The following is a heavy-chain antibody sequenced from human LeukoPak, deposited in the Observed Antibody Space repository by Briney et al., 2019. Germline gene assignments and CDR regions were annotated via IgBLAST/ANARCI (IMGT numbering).Heavy chain of an antibody. J-gene: IGHJ4*02. CDR2: ISSTGNTI. V-gene: IGHV3-48*03. CDR1: GFTFSSYE. D-gene: IGHD6-19*01. CDR3: ARDDVAVAGTDY. Sequence: PGGSLRLSCAASGFTFSSYEMNWVRQAPGKGLEWVSYISSTGNTIFYADSVKGRFTISRDNSKNTLHLQMNSLRAEDTAVYYCARDDVAVAGTDYWGQGTLVTVSS.